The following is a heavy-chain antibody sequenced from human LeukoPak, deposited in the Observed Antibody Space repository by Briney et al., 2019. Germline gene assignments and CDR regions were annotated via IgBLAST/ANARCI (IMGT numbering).Heavy chain of an antibody. J-gene: IGHJ3*01. CDR3: ARERGYDSSGYSHDAFGV. D-gene: IGHD3-22*01. CDR1: GYTFTNYG. Sequence: ASVKVSCKASGYTFTNYGISWVRQAPGQGLEWMGWISTYNGDTNYAQKLQGRVTMTTDTSTSTASMELRSLRSDETAVYYCARERGYDSSGYSHDAFGVCGQETMVTVSS. CDR2: ISTYNGDT. V-gene: IGHV1-18*01.